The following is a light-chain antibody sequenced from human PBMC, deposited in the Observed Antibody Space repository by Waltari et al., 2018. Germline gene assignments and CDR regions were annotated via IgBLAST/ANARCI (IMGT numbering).Light chain of an antibody. CDR1: SSNIGSNT. CDR3: AAWDNTLSGPS. V-gene: IGLV1-44*01. CDR2: RNN. J-gene: IGLJ3*02. Sequence: QSVVTQPPSASGTPGQRVTISCSGRSSNIGSNTVNWYQPFPGRAPKRLIYRNNQRPSGVPDRFSGSKSGTSASLAISGLQAGDEADYYCAAWDNTLSGPSFGGGTKVTVL.